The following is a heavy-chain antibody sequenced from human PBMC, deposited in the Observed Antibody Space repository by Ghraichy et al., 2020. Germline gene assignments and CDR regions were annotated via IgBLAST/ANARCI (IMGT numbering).Heavy chain of an antibody. CDR1: GFTFSNYW. CDR3: TRDVSPYISTWFDAFDI. D-gene: IGHD6-13*01. CDR2: IKRDGSEA. Sequence: GESLNISCAASGFTFSNYWMTWVRQAPGKGLEWVANIKRDGSEAHYVESVEGRFTISRDNAKSSLYLQMNSLRAEDAAVYYCTRDVSPYISTWFDAFDIWGQGTMVTVPS. J-gene: IGHJ3*02. V-gene: IGHV3-7*01.